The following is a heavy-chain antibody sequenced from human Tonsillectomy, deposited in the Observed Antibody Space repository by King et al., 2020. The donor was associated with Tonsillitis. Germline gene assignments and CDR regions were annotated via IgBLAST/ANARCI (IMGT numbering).Heavy chain of an antibody. V-gene: IGHV5-51*01. Sequence: QLVQSGAEVKKPGESLKISCKGSGYSFPNYWIGWVRQMPGRGLEWMGIIYPGDSDTRYRPSLKGQVTISADKSISTAYLQWSSLKASDTAMYYCARTDGGYCSSTRCSDVFDYWGQGTLVTVSS. CDR3: ARTDGGYCSSTRCSDVFDY. CDR2: IYPGDSDT. D-gene: IGHD2-2*01. J-gene: IGHJ4*02. CDR1: GYSFPNYW.